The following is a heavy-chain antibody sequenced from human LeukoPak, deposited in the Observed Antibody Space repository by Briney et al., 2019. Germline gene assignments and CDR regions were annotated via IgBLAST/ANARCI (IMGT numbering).Heavy chain of an antibody. D-gene: IGHD6-13*01. CDR3: ARGQQQLVPPFYYYYYMDV. CDR2: INPNSGGT. V-gene: IGHV1-2*02. CDR1: GYTFTGYY. J-gene: IGHJ6*03. Sequence: ASVKVSCKASGYTFTGYYMHWVRQAPGQGLEWMGWINPNSGGTNYAQKFQGRVTMTRDTSISTAYMELSRLRSDDTAVYYCARGQQQLVPPFYYYYYMDVWGKGTTVTVSS.